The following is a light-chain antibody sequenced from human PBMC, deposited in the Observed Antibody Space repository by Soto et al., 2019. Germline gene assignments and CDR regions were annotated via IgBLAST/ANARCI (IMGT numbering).Light chain of an antibody. CDR1: QTISTW. CDR3: QQYTSYNT. Sequence: DIQMTQSPSTLSASVGDRVTITCRASQTISTWLAWYQQKPGQAPKLLIYKASTLQTGVPSRFSGSGSGADFTLTISSLQPEDFGTYYCQQYTSYNTFGQGTKLEIK. V-gene: IGKV1-5*03. CDR2: KAS. J-gene: IGKJ2*01.